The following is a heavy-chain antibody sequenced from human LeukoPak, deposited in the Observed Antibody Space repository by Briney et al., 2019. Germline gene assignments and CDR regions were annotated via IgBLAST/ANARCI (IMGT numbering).Heavy chain of an antibody. V-gene: IGHV3-9*01. CDR2: ISWNSGSI. J-gene: IGHJ4*02. CDR3: AKEGIASLDY. CDR1: GFTFDDYA. Sequence: GGSLRLSCAASGFTFDDYAMHWVRQAPGKGLEWVSGISWNSGSIGYADSVKGRFTISRDNAKNSLYPQMNSLRAEDTALYYCAKEGIASLDYWGQGTLVTVSS. D-gene: IGHD6-13*01.